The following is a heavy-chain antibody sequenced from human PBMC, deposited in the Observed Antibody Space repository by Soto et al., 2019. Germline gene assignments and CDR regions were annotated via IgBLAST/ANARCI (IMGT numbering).Heavy chain of an antibody. CDR2: IYRSGST. CDR3: QAPPRY. D-gene: IGHD6-6*01. V-gene: IGHV4-59*01. Sequence: QVQLQESGPGLVKPSETLSLTCTVSGGSISSYYWNWIRQPPGKGLEWIGYIYRSGSTNYNPSLKGRVTMSLDTSKNQVSLTVTSVTAADTAVYYCQAPPRYWGQGRLVTVSS. J-gene: IGHJ4*02. CDR1: GGSISSYY.